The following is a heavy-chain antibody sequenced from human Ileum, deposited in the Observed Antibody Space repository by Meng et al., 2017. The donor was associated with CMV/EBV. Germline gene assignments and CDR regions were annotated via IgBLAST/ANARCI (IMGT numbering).Heavy chain of an antibody. CDR2: INHSGST. D-gene: IGHD4-17*01. CDR1: GGSFSGYD. CDR3: ARGRGNDYGDPERWFDP. Sequence: QVQLQQLGAGLLKPAETLSLTCAVCGGSFSGYDWSEIRQPPGKGLEWIGEINHSGSTNYNPSLKSRVTISVDTSKNQFSLKLSSVTAADTAVYYCARGRGNDYGDPERWFDPWGQGTLVTVSS. V-gene: IGHV4-34*01. J-gene: IGHJ5*02.